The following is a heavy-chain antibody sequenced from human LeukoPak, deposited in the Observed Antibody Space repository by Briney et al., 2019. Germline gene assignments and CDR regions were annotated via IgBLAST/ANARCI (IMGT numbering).Heavy chain of an antibody. CDR3: ATSAYGERGHVWDI. CDR2: FDPEDGET. D-gene: IGHD3-10*01. CDR1: GYTLTELS. J-gene: IGHJ3*02. V-gene: IGHV1-24*01. Sequence: ASVKVSCKVSGYTLTELSMHWARQAPGKGLEWMGGFDPEDGETIYAQKFQGRVTMTEDTSTDTAYMELSSLRSEDTAVYYCATSAYGERGHVWDIWGQGTMVTVSS.